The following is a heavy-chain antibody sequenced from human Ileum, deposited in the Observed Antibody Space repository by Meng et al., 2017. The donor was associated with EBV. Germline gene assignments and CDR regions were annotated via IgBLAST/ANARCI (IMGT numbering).Heavy chain of an antibody. D-gene: IGHD1-26*01. Sequence: QSSCAWTGTHAAPLSLTLALSGCALRSDYWWILVRQYPGKGLEGIGEMYPTVPTYYNPSLKGRVSISIDKSKNQLSLKLNSVTAADTAVYYCVRGGTYYLSYWGQGSLVTVSS. CDR2: MYPTVPT. CDR1: GCALRSDYW. CDR3: VRGGTYYLSY. J-gene: IGHJ4*02. V-gene: IGHV4-4*02.